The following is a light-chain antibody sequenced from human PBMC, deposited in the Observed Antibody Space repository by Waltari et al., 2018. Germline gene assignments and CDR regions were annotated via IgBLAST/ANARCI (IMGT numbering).Light chain of an antibody. CDR1: QAISNY. V-gene: IGKV1-16*01. CDR2: AAS. CDR3: QQYKTYPST. J-gene: IGKJ5*01. Sequence: DIQLTQSPSSLSASVGDRVTITCRASQAISNYLAWFQQKPGMAPKSLIFAASSLQGGIPSRFSGSGSGTDFSLTISSLQPDDFAVYYCQQYKTYPSTFGQGTRLEIK.